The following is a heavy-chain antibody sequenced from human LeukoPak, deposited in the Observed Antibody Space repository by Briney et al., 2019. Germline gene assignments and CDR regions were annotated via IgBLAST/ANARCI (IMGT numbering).Heavy chain of an antibody. CDR1: GGSISSGGYY. CDR2: IYHSGST. J-gene: IGHJ6*02. V-gene: IGHV4-30-2*01. CDR3: ARIAAAEGNYYYYGMDV. D-gene: IGHD6-13*01. Sequence: SQTLSLTCTVSGGSISSGGYYWSWIRQPPGKGLEWIGYIYHSGSTYYNPSLKSRVTISVDRSKNQFSLKLSSVTAADTAVYYCARIAAAEGNYYYYGMDVWGQGTTVTVSS.